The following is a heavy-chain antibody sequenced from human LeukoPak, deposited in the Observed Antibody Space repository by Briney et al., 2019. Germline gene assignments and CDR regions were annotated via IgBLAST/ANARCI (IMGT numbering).Heavy chain of an antibody. Sequence: GGSLRLSCAASGFTSSRYWMHWVRQAPGKGLVWVSRINTDGSSITYADSVKGRFIISRDNAKSSLYLQMNSLRAEDTAVYYCAREICGSDCYSTFDYWGQGALVTVSS. CDR2: INTDGSSI. CDR3: AREICGSDCYSTFDY. CDR1: GFTSSRYW. D-gene: IGHD2-21*02. J-gene: IGHJ4*02. V-gene: IGHV3-74*01.